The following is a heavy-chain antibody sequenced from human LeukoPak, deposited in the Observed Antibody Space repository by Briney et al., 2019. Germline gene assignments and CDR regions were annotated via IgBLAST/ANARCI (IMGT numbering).Heavy chain of an antibody. D-gene: IGHD3-22*01. CDR3: ARDSTGNYYDSSGYSDAFDI. V-gene: IGHV3-66*01. CDR1: EFSVGSNY. CDR2: IYSGGST. Sequence: GGSLRLSCAASEFSVGSNYMTWVRQAPGKGLEWVSLIYSGGSTYYADSVKGRFTISRDNSKNSLYLQMNSLRAEDTAVYYCARDSTGNYYDSSGYSDAFDIWGQGTMVTVSS. J-gene: IGHJ3*02.